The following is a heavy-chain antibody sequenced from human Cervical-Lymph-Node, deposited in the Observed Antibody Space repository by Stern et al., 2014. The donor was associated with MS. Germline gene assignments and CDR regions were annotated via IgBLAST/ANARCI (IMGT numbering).Heavy chain of an antibody. CDR2: INPNTGVT. CDR1: GYTFTGFF. V-gene: IGHV1-2*04. J-gene: IGHJ4*02. D-gene: IGHD2-15*01. Sequence: QLVQSGAEVKKPGALVKVSCTASGYTFTGFFLHWVRQAPGQGLEWVGWINPNTGVTKSAQKFQGWVTLTRDTSINTVYMELNRLKSDDTAVFYCARGYPFFDNWGQGTLVTVSS. CDR3: ARGYPFFDN.